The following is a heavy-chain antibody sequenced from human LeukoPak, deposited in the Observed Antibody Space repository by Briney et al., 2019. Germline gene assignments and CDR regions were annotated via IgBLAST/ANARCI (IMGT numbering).Heavy chain of an antibody. J-gene: IGHJ5*02. D-gene: IGHD5-18*01. CDR3: TRDRAGTQRWVEFDL. CDR2: IYDDDRT. Sequence: GGSLRLTCTASGFTVSGTLMDWVRQAPGKGLEWVSVIYDDDRTVYTDSVKGRFTISRDNSKNMVYLQMNSLRPVDSAVYYCTRDRAGTQRWVEFDLWGPGTPVTVSS. V-gene: IGHV3-53*05. CDR1: GFTVSGTL.